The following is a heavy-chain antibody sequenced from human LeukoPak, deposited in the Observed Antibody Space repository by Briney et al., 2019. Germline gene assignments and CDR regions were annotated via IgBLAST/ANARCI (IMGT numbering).Heavy chain of an antibody. V-gene: IGHV1-18*01. CDR3: ARVFWNFYDDSGYNRDFDS. CDR2: IGSYGGDT. Sequence: GSSVKVSCKATSRISWVRQAPGQGPEWLGWIGSYGGDTYYAQKFQGRITVTTDTSTSTVYMELRNLRSDDTAVYYCARVFWNFYDDSGYNRDFDSWGQGTLVTVSS. CDR1: TSR. D-gene: IGHD3-22*01. J-gene: IGHJ5*01.